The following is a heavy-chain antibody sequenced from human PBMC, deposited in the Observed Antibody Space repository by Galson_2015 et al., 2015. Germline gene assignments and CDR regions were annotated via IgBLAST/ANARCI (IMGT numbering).Heavy chain of an antibody. CDR1: GFTFGSYE. CDR2: ISSAGFTK. Sequence: SLRLSCAASGFTFGSYEMNWVRQAPGKGLEGVAYISSAGFTKHYADPVRGRFTVSRDNAKNSLYLQMDSLRAEDTAIYYCARDQVVVSASLDLWGQGTLVTVSS. D-gene: IGHD2-15*01. CDR3: ARDQVVVSASLDL. V-gene: IGHV3-48*03. J-gene: IGHJ5*02.